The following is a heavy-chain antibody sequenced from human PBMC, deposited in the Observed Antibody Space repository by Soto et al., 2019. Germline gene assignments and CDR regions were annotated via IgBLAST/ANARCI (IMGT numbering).Heavy chain of an antibody. V-gene: IGHV3-7*05. Sequence: GGSLRLSCAASGFTFSRYWMTWVRQAPGKGLEWVANINEDGSVKDYVDSVKGRLTISRDNTQSSLYLQMNSLRDEDTAVYYCSRDLTPYSDSSASYYDALDIWGQGTLVTVSS. CDR3: SRDLTPYSDSSASYYDALDI. D-gene: IGHD3-22*01. CDR1: GFTFSRYW. J-gene: IGHJ3*02. CDR2: INEDGSVK.